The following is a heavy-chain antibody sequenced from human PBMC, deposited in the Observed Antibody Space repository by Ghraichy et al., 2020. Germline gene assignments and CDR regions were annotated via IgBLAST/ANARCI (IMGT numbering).Heavy chain of an antibody. Sequence: SQTLSLTCTVSGGSISSGGYYWSWIRQHPGKGLEWIGYISYSGSTYYNPSLKSRVTISVDTSKNQFSLKLSSVTAADTAVYYCARDGLRVVVPAAIDGGGYYYYGMDVWGQGTTVTVSS. CDR3: ARDGLRVVVPAAIDGGGYYYYGMDV. CDR2: ISYSGST. D-gene: IGHD2-2*01. V-gene: IGHV4-31*03. J-gene: IGHJ6*02. CDR1: GGSISSGGYY.